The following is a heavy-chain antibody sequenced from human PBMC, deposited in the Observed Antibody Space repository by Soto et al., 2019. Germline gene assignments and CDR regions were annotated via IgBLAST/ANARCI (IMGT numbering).Heavy chain of an antibody. CDR2: ISYSGST. CDR3: ARVGGVAARTFDY. V-gene: IGHV4-59*01. CDR1: GGSINDFY. J-gene: IGHJ4*02. Sequence: QVQLQESGPGLVKASETLSLTCTVSGGSINDFYWSWIRQPPGKGLEWIGYISYSGSTDYNPSLKGRVTISVDTAKNQFSLKLRSVTAADTAVYYCARVGGVAARTFDYWGQGTLVTVSS. D-gene: IGHD6-6*01.